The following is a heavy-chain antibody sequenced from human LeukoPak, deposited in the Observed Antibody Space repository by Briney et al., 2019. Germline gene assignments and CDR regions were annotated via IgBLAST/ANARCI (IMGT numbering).Heavy chain of an antibody. D-gene: IGHD6-19*01. CDR3: AKAYGSGWYYYFDY. V-gene: IGHV3-53*05. J-gene: IGHJ4*02. CDR1: GFTVSSNY. Sequence: GGSLRLSCAASGFTVSSNYMSWVRQAPGKGLEWVSVIYSGGSTYYADSVEGRFTISRDNSKNTLYLQMNSLRAEDTAVYYCAKAYGSGWYYYFDYWGQGTLVTVSS. CDR2: IYSGGST.